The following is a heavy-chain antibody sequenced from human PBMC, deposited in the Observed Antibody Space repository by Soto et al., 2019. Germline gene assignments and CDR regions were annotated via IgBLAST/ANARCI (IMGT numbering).Heavy chain of an antibody. CDR1: GFIFSDYS. CDR2: ISSSGSSK. Sequence: VQLVESGGGLVQPGGSLRLSCAASGFIFSDYSMNWVRQAPGKGLEXXXYISSSGSSKYYADSVKGRFXIXXXXXXXXXXXXMNSLRAEDTAVYFCARDSTPMDFWGQGTLVTVSS. V-gene: IGHV3-48*01. CDR3: ARDSTPMDF. J-gene: IGHJ4*02.